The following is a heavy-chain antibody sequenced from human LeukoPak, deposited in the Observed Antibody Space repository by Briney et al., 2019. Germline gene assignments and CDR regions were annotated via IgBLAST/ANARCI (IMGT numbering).Heavy chain of an antibody. J-gene: IGHJ4*02. V-gene: IGHV4-34*01. CDR3: AGHHPRNTVDF. CDR1: GGSFSGYY. Sequence: MPSETLSLTCAVYGGSFSGYYWSWIRQPPGKGLEWIGEINHSGSTNYNPSLKSRVTISVGTSKNQFSLKLTSVTAADTAVYYCAGHHPRNTVDFWGQGTLVTVSS. CDR2: INHSGST. D-gene: IGHD2-8*02.